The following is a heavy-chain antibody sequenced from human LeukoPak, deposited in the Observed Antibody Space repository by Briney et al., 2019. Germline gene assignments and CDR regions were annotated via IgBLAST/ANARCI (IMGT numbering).Heavy chain of an antibody. CDR1: GFTFEDYA. J-gene: IGHJ3*02. D-gene: IGHD6-19*01. CDR2: ISWNSGSI. V-gene: IGHV3-9*01. Sequence: QPGRSLRLSCAASGFTFEDYAMHWVRQAPGKGLEWVSGISWNSGSIDYADSLKGRFTISRDNAKNSLYLQMNSLRAEDTALYYCAKLAVAGTYTVCDDFDIWGQGTMLTVSS. CDR3: AKLAVAGTYTVCDDFDI.